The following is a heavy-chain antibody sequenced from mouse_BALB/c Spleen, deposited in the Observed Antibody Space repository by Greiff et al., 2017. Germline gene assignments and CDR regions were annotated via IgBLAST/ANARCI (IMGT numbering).Heavy chain of an antibody. Sequence: QVQLKQSGAELVRPGTSVKVSCKASGYAFTNYLIEWVKQRPGQGLEWIGVINPGSGGTNYNEKFKGKATLTADKSSSTAYMQLSSLTSDDSAVYFCARSGDGNYVMVDDGGQGTSVTVSS. CDR3: ARSGDGNYVMVDD. V-gene: IGHV1-54*01. D-gene: IGHD2-1*01. J-gene: IGHJ4*01. CDR2: INPGSGGT. CDR1: GYAFTNYL.